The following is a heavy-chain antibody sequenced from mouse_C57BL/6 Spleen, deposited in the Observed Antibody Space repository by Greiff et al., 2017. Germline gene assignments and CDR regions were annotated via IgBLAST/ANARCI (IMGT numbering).Heavy chain of an antibody. CDR2: IYPGSGST. CDR1: GYTFTSYW. Sequence: QVQLKQPGAELVKPGASVKMSCKASGYTFTSYWITWVKQRPGQGLEWIGDIYPGSGSTNYNEKFKRKATLTVDTSSSTAYMQRSSLTAEDSAVYYCARMDDGTWYFDVWGTGTTVTVSS. J-gene: IGHJ1*03. CDR3: ARMDDGTWYFDV. D-gene: IGHD2-3*01. V-gene: IGHV1-55*01.